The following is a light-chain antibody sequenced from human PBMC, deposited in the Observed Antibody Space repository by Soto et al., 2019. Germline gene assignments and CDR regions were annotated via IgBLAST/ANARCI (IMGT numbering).Light chain of an antibody. V-gene: IGKV3-15*01. Sequence: DILMTQSPATLSVSPGERATLSCRASQSINDNLAWFQQKPGQAPRLLVYGAATRAAGVPATFSGSGSGTEFTLTISSLQSEDFAVYFCQQYDDWPFTFGPGTKVDIK. CDR1: QSINDN. CDR2: GAA. CDR3: QQYDDWPFT. J-gene: IGKJ3*01.